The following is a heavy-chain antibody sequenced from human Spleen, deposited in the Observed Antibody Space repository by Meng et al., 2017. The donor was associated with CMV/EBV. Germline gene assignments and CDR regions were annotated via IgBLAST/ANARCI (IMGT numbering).Heavy chain of an antibody. CDR2: IIPRLAVA. CDR1: GGTFNSYT. J-gene: IGHJ4*02. CDR3: ATNSGYDYYFHY. D-gene: IGHD5-12*01. Sequence: SVKVSCKASGGTFNSYTISWVRQAPGQGLEWVGRIIPRLAVAVNAQTFQGRVTITADKSTNTAYMELSSLTSEDTAIYYCATNSGYDYYFHYWGQGTLVTVSS. V-gene: IGHV1-69*02.